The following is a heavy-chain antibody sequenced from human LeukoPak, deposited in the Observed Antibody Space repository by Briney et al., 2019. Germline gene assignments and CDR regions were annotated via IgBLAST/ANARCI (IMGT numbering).Heavy chain of an antibody. Sequence: GGSLRLSCAASGFTFSTYWMSWVRQAPGKGLEWVANINQDGSEKYYVGSVKGRFTISRDNAKNSLYLQMNSLRAEDTAVYYCASAVAGSGNWFDPWGQGTLVTVSS. CDR3: ASAVAGSGNWFDP. CDR1: GFTFSTYW. J-gene: IGHJ5*01. V-gene: IGHV3-7*01. CDR2: INQDGSEK. D-gene: IGHD3-10*01.